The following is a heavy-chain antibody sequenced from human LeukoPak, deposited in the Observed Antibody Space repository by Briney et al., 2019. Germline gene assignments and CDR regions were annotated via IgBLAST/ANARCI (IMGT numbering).Heavy chain of an antibody. Sequence: ASVKVSCKASGYTFTSYGISWVRQAPGQGLEWMGWISAYNGNTNYAQKLQGRVTMTTDTSTSTAYMELRSLRSDDTAVYYCARIVDTAMAPSSFDYWGQGTLVTVSS. J-gene: IGHJ4*02. CDR3: ARIVDTAMAPSSFDY. V-gene: IGHV1-18*01. CDR1: GYTFTSYG. CDR2: ISAYNGNT. D-gene: IGHD5-18*01.